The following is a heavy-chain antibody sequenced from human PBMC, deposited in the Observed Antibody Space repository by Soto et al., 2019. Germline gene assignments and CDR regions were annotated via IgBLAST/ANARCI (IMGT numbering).Heavy chain of an antibody. J-gene: IGHJ6*03. CDR2: IYYSGST. V-gene: IGHV4-59*08. CDR1: GGSISSYY. D-gene: IGHD3-3*01. CDR3: ASTYDFWSGYYNTLGYYYYMDV. Sequence: PSETLSLTCTVSGGSISSYYWSWIRQPPGKGLEWIGYIYYSGSTNYNPSLKSRVTISVDTSKNQLSLKLSSVTAADTAVYYCASTYDFWSGYYNTLGYYYYMDVWGKGTTVTVSS.